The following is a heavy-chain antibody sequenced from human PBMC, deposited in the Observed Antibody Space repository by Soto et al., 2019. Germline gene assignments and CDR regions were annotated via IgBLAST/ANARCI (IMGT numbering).Heavy chain of an antibody. Sequence: PSETLSLTCTVSGGSISSYYWSWIRQPPGKGLEWIGYIYYSGSTNYNPSLKSRVTISVDTSKNQFSLKLSSVTAADTAVYYCARGNDFWGGYQGVVPDYYYYGMDVWGQGTTVTVSS. CDR3: ARGNDFWGGYQGVVPDYYYYGMDV. V-gene: IGHV4-59*01. CDR2: IYYSGST. D-gene: IGHD3-3*01. CDR1: GGSISSYY. J-gene: IGHJ6*02.